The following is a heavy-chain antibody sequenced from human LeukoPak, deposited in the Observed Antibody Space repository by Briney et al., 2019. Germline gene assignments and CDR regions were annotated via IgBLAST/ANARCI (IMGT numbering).Heavy chain of an antibody. CDR3: AREPGD. CDR1: GDSMRSYF. D-gene: IGHD3-10*01. CDR2: IYYSGAI. J-gene: IGHJ4*02. V-gene: IGHV4-59*12. Sequence: ASETLSLTCTVSGDSMRSYFWSWIRQPPGKGLEWIGYIYYSGAINYNPFLKSRVTISVDTSKNQFSLKLSSVTAADTAVYYCAREPGDWGQGTLVTVSS.